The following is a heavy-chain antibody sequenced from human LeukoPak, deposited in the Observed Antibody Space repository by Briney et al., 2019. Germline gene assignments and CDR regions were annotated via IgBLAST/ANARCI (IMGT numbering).Heavy chain of an antibody. D-gene: IGHD3-22*01. J-gene: IGHJ4*02. CDR2: ISAYNGNT. CDR1: GYSFTSYD. Sequence: ASVKVSCKASGYSFTSYDISWVRQAPGQGLEWMGRISAYNGNTNYAQKLQGRVTMTTDPSTNTAYMELRSLRSDDTAFYYCARGNSDSRGYYNYWGQGTLVTVSS. V-gene: IGHV1-18*01. CDR3: ARGNSDSRGYYNY.